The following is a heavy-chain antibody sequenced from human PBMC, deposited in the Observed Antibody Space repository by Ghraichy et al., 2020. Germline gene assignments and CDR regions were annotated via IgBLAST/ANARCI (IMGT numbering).Heavy chain of an antibody. CDR3: ASWGEMATIIGY. J-gene: IGHJ4*02. CDR1: GGTFSSYA. Sequence: SVKVSCKASGGTFSSYAISWVRQAPGQGLEWMGGIIPIFGTANYAQKFQGRVTITADESTSTAYMELSSLRSEDTAVYYCASWGEMATIIGYWGQGTLVTVSS. D-gene: IGHD5-24*01. CDR2: IIPIFGTA. V-gene: IGHV1-69*13.